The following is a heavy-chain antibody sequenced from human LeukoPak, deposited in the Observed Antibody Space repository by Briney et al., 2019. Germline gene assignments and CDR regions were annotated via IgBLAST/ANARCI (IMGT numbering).Heavy chain of an antibody. CDR3: ARDVGITADGNYFDY. Sequence: GGSLRLSCAATEFTFSSYNMHWVRQAPGKGLEWVAVIWFDGSNKYYADSVEGRFTVSRDNSKYTLTLQMNSLRADDTAVYYCARDVGITADGNYFDYWGQGTLVTVSS. CDR1: EFTFSSYN. J-gene: IGHJ4*02. CDR2: IWFDGSNK. D-gene: IGHD6-13*01. V-gene: IGHV3-33*08.